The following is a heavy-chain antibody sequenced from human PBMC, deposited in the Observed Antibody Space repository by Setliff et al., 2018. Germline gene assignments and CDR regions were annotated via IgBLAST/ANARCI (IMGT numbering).Heavy chain of an antibody. CDR3: ARQGEIQLVLDY. J-gene: IGHJ4*02. Sequence: PSETLSLTCTVSGGSISSSSYYWGWIRQPPGKGLEWIGSIYYSGSTYYNPSLKSRVTISVDTSKNQFSLKLSSVTAADTAVYYCARQGEIQLVLDYWGQGTLVTVSS. CDR1: GGSISSSSYY. D-gene: IGHD5-18*01. CDR2: IYYSGST. V-gene: IGHV4-39*01.